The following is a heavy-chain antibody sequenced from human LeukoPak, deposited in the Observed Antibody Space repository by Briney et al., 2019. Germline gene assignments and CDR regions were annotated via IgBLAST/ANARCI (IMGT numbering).Heavy chain of an antibody. Sequence: GGSLRLSCAASGFTFSDYYMSWNRQAPGKGLEWVSYISSSGSTIYYADSVKGRFTISRDNAKNSLYLQMNSLRAEDTAVYYCARGVGYCSSTSCRLRFDPWGQGTLVTVSS. V-gene: IGHV3-11*01. CDR2: ISSSGSTI. D-gene: IGHD2-2*01. CDR3: ARGVGYCSSTSCRLRFDP. CDR1: GFTFSDYY. J-gene: IGHJ5*02.